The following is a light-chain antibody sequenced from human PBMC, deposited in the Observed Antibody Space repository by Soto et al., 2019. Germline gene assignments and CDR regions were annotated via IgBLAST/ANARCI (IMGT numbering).Light chain of an antibody. V-gene: IGKV3-11*01. CDR3: QQRSKWPPIT. J-gene: IGKJ5*01. Sequence: VTTQSPGTLSLYPGERATHSCRASQSISDYLAWYQQKPGQAPRLLIYDASNRATGIPARFSGSGSGTDFTLTISSLEPEDFAVYYCQQRSKWPPITFGQGTRLEVK. CDR1: QSISDY. CDR2: DAS.